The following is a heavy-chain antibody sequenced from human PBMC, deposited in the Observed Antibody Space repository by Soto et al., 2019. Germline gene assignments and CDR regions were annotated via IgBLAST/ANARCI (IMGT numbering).Heavy chain of an antibody. Sequence: QVQLQQWGAGLLKPSETLSLTCAVYGGSFSGYYWSWIRQPPGKGLEWIGEINHSGSTNYNPSLKSRVTISVDTSKNQFSLKLSSVTAADTAVYYCASTHTDFVRGRKSVSAYWGQGTPVTVSS. J-gene: IGHJ4*02. D-gene: IGHD3-10*01. CDR3: ASTHTDFVRGRKSVSAY. V-gene: IGHV4-34*01. CDR2: INHSGST. CDR1: GGSFSGYY.